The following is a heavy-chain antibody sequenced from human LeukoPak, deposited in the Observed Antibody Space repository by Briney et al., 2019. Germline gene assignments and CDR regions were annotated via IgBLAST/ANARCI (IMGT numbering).Heavy chain of an antibody. Sequence: GGSLRLSCAASGFTFSSHDMHWVRQAPGKGLEWVSAISGSGGSTYYADSVKGRFTISRDNSKNTLYLQMNSLRAEDTAVYYCAKTIRMQQPWGIDYWGQGTLVTVSS. CDR1: GFTFSSHD. D-gene: IGHD6-13*01. CDR3: AKTIRMQQPWGIDY. V-gene: IGHV3-23*01. CDR2: ISGSGGST. J-gene: IGHJ4*02.